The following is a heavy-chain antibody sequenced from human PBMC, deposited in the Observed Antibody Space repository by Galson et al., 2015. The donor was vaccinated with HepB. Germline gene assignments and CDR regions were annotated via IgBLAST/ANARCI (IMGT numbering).Heavy chain of an antibody. CDR1: GFTFSSYG. D-gene: IGHD3-22*01. CDR3: AKDSFGGSSGYYNNYFDY. J-gene: IGHJ4*02. Sequence: SLRLSCAASGFTFSSYGMHWVRQAPGKGLEWVAVISYDGSNKYYADSVKGRFTISRDNSKNTLYLQMNSLRAEDTAVYYCAKDSFGGSSGYYNNYFDYWGQGTLVTVSS. CDR2: ISYDGSNK. V-gene: IGHV3-30*18.